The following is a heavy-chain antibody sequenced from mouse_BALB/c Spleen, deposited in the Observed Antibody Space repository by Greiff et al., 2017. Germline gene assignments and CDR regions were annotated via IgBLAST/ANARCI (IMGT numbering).Heavy chain of an antibody. CDR1: GYSFTGYF. D-gene: IGHD1-1*01. CDR2: INPYNGDT. Sequence: EVQLQQSGPELVKPGASVKISCKASGYSFTGYFMNWVMQSHGKSLEWIGRINPYNGDTFYNQKFKGKATLTVDKSSSTAHMELRSLASEDSAVYYCARLYGSSLGFAYWGQGTLVTVSA. V-gene: IGHV1-20*02. CDR3: ARLYGSSLGFAY. J-gene: IGHJ3*01.